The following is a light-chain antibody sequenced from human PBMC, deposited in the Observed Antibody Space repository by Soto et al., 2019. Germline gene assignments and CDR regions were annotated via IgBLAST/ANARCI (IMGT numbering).Light chain of an antibody. Sequence: QSALTQPASVSGSPGQSITISCTGTASDIGNYNYVSWYQLHPGKAPKLLIYGVTNRPSGVSNRFSGSKSGKAASLTISGLQTEDEADYYCSSYTADTTHWVFGGGTKLTVL. CDR1: ASDIGNYNY. CDR3: SSYTADTTHWV. V-gene: IGLV2-14*01. J-gene: IGLJ3*02. CDR2: GVT.